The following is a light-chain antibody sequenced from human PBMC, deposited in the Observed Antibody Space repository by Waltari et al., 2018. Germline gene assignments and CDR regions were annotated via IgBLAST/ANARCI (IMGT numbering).Light chain of an antibody. J-gene: IGLJ1*01. Sequence: QSALTQPASVSGSPGQSITLSRPGTSSDVGGDNYVSWYQQHPGKAPKLMIYDVSKRPSGVSNRFSGSKSDNTASLTISGLQAEDEADYYCSSYTSSSTFVFGTGTKVTVL. CDR2: DVS. CDR1: SSDVGGDNY. CDR3: SSYTSSSTFV. V-gene: IGLV2-14*01.